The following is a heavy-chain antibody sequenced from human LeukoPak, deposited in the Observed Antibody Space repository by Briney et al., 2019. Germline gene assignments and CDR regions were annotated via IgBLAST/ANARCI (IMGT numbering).Heavy chain of an antibody. Sequence: PSETLSLTCTVSGGSISSYYWSWIRQPPGKGLEWIGYIYYSGSTNYNPSLKSRVTISVDTSKNQFSLKLSSVTAADTAVYYCARHRSGSYYRRGFFDYWGQGTLVTVSS. CDR3: ARHRSGSYYRRGFFDY. CDR1: GGSISSYY. D-gene: IGHD3-10*01. V-gene: IGHV4-59*08. CDR2: IYYSGST. J-gene: IGHJ4*02.